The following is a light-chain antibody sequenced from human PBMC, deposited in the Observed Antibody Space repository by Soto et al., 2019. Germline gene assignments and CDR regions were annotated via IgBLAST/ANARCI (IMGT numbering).Light chain of an antibody. V-gene: IGKV3-15*01. CDR3: QQFNDWLWT. Sequence: EIVMTQSPATLSVSPGERATLSCRASQSVSSKLAWYQQKPGQAPRLLIYAASTRATGIPARFSGSGSGTEFTLTISSLQSEDFAVYYCQQFNDWLWTFGQGTNVEIK. CDR1: QSVSSK. J-gene: IGKJ1*01. CDR2: AAS.